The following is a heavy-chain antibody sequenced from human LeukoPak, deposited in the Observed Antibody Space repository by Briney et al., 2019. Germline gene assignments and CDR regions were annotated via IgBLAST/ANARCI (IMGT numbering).Heavy chain of an antibody. Sequence: PSETLSLTCTVSGGSISSYYWSWIRQPAGKGLEWIGRIYTSGSTNYNPSLKSRVTMSVDTSKNQFSLKLSSVTAADTAVYYCAREYSGSYRGYYHYYMDVWGKGTTVTVSS. CDR1: GGSISSYY. CDR2: IYTSGST. V-gene: IGHV4-4*07. CDR3: AREYSGSYRGYYHYYMDV. J-gene: IGHJ6*03. D-gene: IGHD1-26*01.